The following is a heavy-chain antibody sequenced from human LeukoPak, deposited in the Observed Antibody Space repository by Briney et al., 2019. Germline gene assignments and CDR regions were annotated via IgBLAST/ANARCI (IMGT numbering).Heavy chain of an antibody. V-gene: IGHV3-30-3*01. CDR1: GFTFSSYA. CDR3: AKDGGGYDVYYYYGMDV. Sequence: GRSLRLSCAASGFTFSSYAMHWVRQAPGKGLEWVAFISYDGSNKYYADSVKGRFTISRDNSKNTLYLQMNSLRAEDTAVYYCAKDGGGYDVYYYYGMDVWGQGTTVTVSS. D-gene: IGHD5-12*01. CDR2: ISYDGSNK. J-gene: IGHJ6*02.